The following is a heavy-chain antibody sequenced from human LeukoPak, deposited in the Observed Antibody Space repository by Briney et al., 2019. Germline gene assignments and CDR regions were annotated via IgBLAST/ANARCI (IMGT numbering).Heavy chain of an antibody. CDR2: IYYSGST. J-gene: IGHJ4*02. V-gene: IGHV4-61*01. D-gene: IGHD5-18*01. CDR3: ASGYSYHEHFDY. CDR1: GGSVSSGSYY. Sequence: PSETLSLTCTVAGGSVSSGSYYWSWIRQPPGKGLECIGYIYYSGSTNYNPSLKSRVTISVDTSKNQFSLKLSSVTAADTAVYYCASGYSYHEHFDYWGQGTLVTVSS.